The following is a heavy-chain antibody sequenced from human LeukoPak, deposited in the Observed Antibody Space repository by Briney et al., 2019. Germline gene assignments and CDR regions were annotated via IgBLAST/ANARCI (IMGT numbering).Heavy chain of an antibody. V-gene: IGHV1-69*01. Sequence: VASVKVPCKASRGTFSSYAISWVRQAPGQGLEWMGGIIPIFGSANYAQKFQGRVTITADESTSTAYMELSSLRSEDTAVYYCARDGRGYSYGNFDYWGQGTLVTVSS. D-gene: IGHD5-18*01. CDR1: RGTFSSYA. CDR3: ARDGRGYSYGNFDY. J-gene: IGHJ4*02. CDR2: IIPIFGSA.